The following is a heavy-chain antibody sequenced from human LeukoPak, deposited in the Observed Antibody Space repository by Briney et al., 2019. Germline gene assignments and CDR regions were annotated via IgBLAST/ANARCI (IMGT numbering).Heavy chain of an antibody. J-gene: IGHJ3*01. V-gene: IGHV3-33*01. CDR3: ARAVGPFDF. CDR2: IWYDGSNK. CDR1: GFIFSTYG. Sequence: PGGSLRLSCAASGFIFSTYGMHWVRQAPGKGLDWVAVIWYDGSNKYYGDSGKGRFTVSRDNSRNTLYLQMNSLRAEDTAVYYCARAVGPFDFWGQGTMVTVSS.